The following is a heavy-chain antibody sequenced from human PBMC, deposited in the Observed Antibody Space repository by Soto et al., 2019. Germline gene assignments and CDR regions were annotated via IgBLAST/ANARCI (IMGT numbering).Heavy chain of an antibody. D-gene: IGHD2-2*03. J-gene: IGHJ4*02. V-gene: IGHV4-59*01. CDR3: ARAQPWMAVDY. Sequence: QVQLQESGPGLVKPSETLSLTCTVSGGSISSYYWSWIRQPPGKGLEWIGYIDYSGSTNYNPSLKSRVPISVDTSKYQFSLKLSTGTAADTAVYYCARAQPWMAVDYWGQGTLVTVSS. CDR2: IDYSGST. CDR1: GGSISSYY.